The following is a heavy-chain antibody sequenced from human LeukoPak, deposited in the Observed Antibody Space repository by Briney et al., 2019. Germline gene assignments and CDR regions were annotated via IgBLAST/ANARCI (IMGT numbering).Heavy chain of an antibody. CDR3: ARGPQGVTRPEY. CDR2: IYYSGST. Sequence: PSETLSLTCTVSGGSITTSSYYWGWIRQPPGKGLEWIGIIYYSGSTYYNPSLKGRVTISVDTSKNQFSLKLSSVTAADTAVYYCARGPQGVTRPEYWGQGTLVTVSS. CDR1: GGSITTSSYY. V-gene: IGHV4-39*01. D-gene: IGHD4-17*01. J-gene: IGHJ4*02.